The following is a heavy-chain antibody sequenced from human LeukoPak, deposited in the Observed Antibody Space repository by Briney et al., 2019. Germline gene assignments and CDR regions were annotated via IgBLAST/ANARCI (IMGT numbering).Heavy chain of an antibody. CDR1: GFTFSSYA. Sequence: PGGSLRLSCAASGFTFSSYAMGWVRQAPGKGLEWVSAIRGSGGSTYYADSVKGRFTISRDNSKNTLYLQMNSLRAEDTALYYCAKDIAPGYSSGWGAYFDYWGQGTLVTVSS. D-gene: IGHD6-19*01. V-gene: IGHV3-23*01. CDR3: AKDIAPGYSSGWGAYFDY. CDR2: IRGSGGST. J-gene: IGHJ4*02.